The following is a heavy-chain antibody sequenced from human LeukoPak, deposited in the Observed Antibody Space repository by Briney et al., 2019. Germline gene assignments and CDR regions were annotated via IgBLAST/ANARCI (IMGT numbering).Heavy chain of an antibody. J-gene: IGHJ3*02. CDR2: IIPIFGTA. Sequence: SVKVSCKASGGTFSSYAISWVRQAPGQGLEWMGGIIPIFGTANYAQEFQGRVTITADESTSTPYMELSSLRSEETAVYYCARDLAPAGAFDIWGQGTMVTVPS. CDR3: ARDLAPAGAFDI. V-gene: IGHV1-69*13. D-gene: IGHD2-15*01. CDR1: GGTFSSYA.